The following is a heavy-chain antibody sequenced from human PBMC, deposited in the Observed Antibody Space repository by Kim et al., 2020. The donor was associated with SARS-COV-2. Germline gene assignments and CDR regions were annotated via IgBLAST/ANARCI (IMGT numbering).Heavy chain of an antibody. CDR2: ISWGSGSI. J-gene: IGHJ4*02. CDR3: AKDLYSSSSHYFDY. D-gene: IGHD6-6*01. Sequence: GGSLRLSCAASGFTFDDYAMHWVRQAPGKGLEWVSGISWGSGSIGYADSVKGRFTISRDNAKNSLYLQMNSLRAEDTALYYCAKDLYSSSSHYFDYWGQGTLVTVSS. CDR1: GFTFDDYA. V-gene: IGHV3-9*01.